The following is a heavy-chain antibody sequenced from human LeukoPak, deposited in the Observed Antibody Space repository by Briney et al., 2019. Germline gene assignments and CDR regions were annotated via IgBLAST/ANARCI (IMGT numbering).Heavy chain of an antibody. D-gene: IGHD3-10*01. Sequence: SETLSPTCTVSGGSVSSGSYYWTWIRQPPGKGLEWIGYIYYSGSTNYNPSLKGRVTISVDTSKNQFSLKLSAVTAADTAVYYCARGALGEFDYWGQGTLVTVSS. CDR1: GGSVSSGSYY. V-gene: IGHV4-61*01. CDR3: ARGALGEFDY. CDR2: IYYSGST. J-gene: IGHJ4*02.